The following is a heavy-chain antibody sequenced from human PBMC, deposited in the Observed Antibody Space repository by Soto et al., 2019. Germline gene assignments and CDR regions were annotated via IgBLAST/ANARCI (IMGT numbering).Heavy chain of an antibody. J-gene: IGHJ4*02. Sequence: SESLSLTCTVSGGSISNYYCNWIRQPAGKGLEWIGRIDTSGSTNYNPSLKSRVTRSVDTSNQVFSTECSCVTGADEAPYSSARGGQDFRSGPFDYWGRGALGT. D-gene: IGHD3-3*01. CDR1: GGSISNYY. V-gene: IGHV4-4*07. CDR2: IDTSGST. CDR3: ARGGQDFRSGPFDY.